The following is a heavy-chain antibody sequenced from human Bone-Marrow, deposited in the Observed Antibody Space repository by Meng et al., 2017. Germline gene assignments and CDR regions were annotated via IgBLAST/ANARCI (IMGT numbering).Heavy chain of an antibody. V-gene: IGHV3-74*01. Sequence: GESLKISCAASGFTFSSYWMHWVRQAPGKGLVWVSRINSDGSSTSYADSVKGRFTISRDNAKNTLYLQMNSLRAEDTAVYYCARDREQHNKIYYYYYGTDVWGQGTTVTVSS. D-gene: IGHD6-13*01. CDR2: INSDGSST. CDR1: GFTFSSYW. J-gene: IGHJ6*02. CDR3: ARDREQHNKIYYYYYGTDV.